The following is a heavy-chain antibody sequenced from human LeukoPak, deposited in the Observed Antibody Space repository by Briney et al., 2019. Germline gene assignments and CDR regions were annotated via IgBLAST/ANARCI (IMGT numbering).Heavy chain of an antibody. V-gene: IGHV3-23*01. CDR3: AKPDCGGDCYATFDS. CDR2: SSRSGGRT. J-gene: IGHJ4*02. D-gene: IGHD2-21*02. CDR1: GFTFGSYA. Sequence: PGGSLRLSCAASGFTFGSYAMGWVRQAPGKGLEWVSSSSRSGGRTYYADSVKGRFTISRDNSKNTLYLQMNSLRAEDTAVYYCAKPDCGGDCYATFDSWGQGTLVTVSS.